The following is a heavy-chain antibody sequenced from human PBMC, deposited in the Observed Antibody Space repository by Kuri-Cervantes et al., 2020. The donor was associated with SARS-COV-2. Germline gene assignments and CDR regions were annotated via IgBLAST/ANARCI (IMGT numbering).Heavy chain of an antibody. CDR1: GGSISSYY. D-gene: IGHD3-22*01. CDR3: ARGLYYYDSSGYYFFWYFDL. Sequence: SETLSLTCTVSGGSISSYYWSWIRQPPGKGLEWIGYIYYSGSTNYNPSLKSRVTISVDTSKNQFSLKLSSVTAADTAVYYCARGLYYYDSSGYYFFWYFDLWGRGTLVTVS. CDR2: IYYSGST. V-gene: IGHV4-59*12. J-gene: IGHJ2*01.